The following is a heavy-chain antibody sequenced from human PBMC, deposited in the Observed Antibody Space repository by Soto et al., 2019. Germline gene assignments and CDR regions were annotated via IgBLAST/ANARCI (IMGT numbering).Heavy chain of an antibody. J-gene: IGHJ4*02. CDR3: ARLGVAGLNYFDY. D-gene: IGHD6-19*01. CDR1: GGSISSSSYY. CDR2: IYYSGST. V-gene: IGHV4-39*01. Sequence: PSETLSLTCTVSGGSISSSSYYWGWIRQPPGKGLEWIGSIYYSGSTYYNPSLKSRATISVDTSKNQFSLKLSSVTAADTAVYYCARLGVAGLNYFDYWGQGTLVTVS.